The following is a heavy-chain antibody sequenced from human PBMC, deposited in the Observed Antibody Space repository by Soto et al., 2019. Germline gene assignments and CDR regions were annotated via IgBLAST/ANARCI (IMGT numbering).Heavy chain of an antibody. Sequence: GGSLRLSCAASGFTLSTYAMSWVRQAPGKGLEWVSVISGSGGITYYADSVKGRFTISRDNSKNTLYLQMNSLRAEDTAVYYCAKDLGENYYYYYYMDVWGKGTTVTVSS. CDR2: ISGSGGIT. V-gene: IGHV3-23*01. D-gene: IGHD3-10*01. CDR3: AKDLGENYYYYYYMDV. CDR1: GFTLSTYA. J-gene: IGHJ6*03.